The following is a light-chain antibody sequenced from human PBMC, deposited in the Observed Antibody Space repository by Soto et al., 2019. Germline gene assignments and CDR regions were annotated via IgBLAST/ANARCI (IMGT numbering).Light chain of an antibody. Sequence: QSVLTQPASVSGSPGQSITISCTGTSRDVGGYNLVSWYQQHPGKAPKLIIFEVSKRPSGVSDRFSGSKSGNTASLTISGLQAEDDADFYCCSYATSSYVFGTGTKLTVL. V-gene: IGLV2-23*02. CDR3: CSYATSSYV. CDR1: SRDVGGYNL. CDR2: EVS. J-gene: IGLJ1*01.